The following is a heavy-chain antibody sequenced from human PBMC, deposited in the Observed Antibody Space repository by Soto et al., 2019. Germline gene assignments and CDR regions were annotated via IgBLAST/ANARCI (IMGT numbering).Heavy chain of an antibody. CDR1: GGSISSGGYY. V-gene: IGHV4-31*03. Sequence: SETLSITCTVSGGSISSGGYYWSWIRQHPGKGLEWIGYIYYSGSTYYNPSLKSRVTISVDTSKNQFSLKLSSVTAADTAVYYCARDNRWFGERKSSYYYYGMDVWGQGTTVTVSS. CDR3: ARDNRWFGERKSSYYYYGMDV. J-gene: IGHJ6*02. D-gene: IGHD3-10*01. CDR2: IYYSGST.